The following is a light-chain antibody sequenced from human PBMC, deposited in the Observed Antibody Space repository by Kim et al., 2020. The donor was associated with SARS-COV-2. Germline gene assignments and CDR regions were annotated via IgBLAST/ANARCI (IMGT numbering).Light chain of an antibody. CDR2: KAS. CDR1: QSISSW. J-gene: IGKJ1*01. Sequence: SASVGDRVTITCRASQSISSWLAWYQQKPGKAPKLLIYKASSLESGVPSRFSGSGSGTELTLTISSLQPDDFATYYCQQYSSYWTFAQGTKVDIK. CDR3: QQYSSYWT. V-gene: IGKV1-5*03.